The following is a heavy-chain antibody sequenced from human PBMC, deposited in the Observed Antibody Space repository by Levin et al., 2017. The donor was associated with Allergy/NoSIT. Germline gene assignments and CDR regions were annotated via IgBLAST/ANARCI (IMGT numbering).Heavy chain of an antibody. J-gene: IGHJ6*03. CDR2: ISYDGSNK. CDR3: ARSPVPYYYYYMDV. V-gene: IGHV3-30-3*01. CDR1: GFTFSSYA. Sequence: GESLKISCAASGFTFSSYAMHWVRQAPGKGLEWVAVISYDGSNKYYADSVKGRFTISRDNSKNTLYLQMNSLRAEDTAVYYCARSPVPYYYYYMDVWGKGTTVTVSS.